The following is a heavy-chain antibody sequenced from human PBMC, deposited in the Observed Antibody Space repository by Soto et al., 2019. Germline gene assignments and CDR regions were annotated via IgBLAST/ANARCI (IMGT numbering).Heavy chain of an antibody. V-gene: IGHV3-30-3*01. CDR1: GFTFSSYA. CDR3: ALREWFGEYDDY. D-gene: IGHD3-10*01. CDR2: ISYDGSNK. J-gene: IGHJ4*02. Sequence: QVQLVESGGGVVQPGRSLRLSCAASGFTFSSYAMYWVRQAPGKGLEWVAVISYDGSNKYYADSVKGRFTISRDNSKNTLYLQMNSLRAEDTAVYYCALREWFGEYDDYWGQGTLVTVSS.